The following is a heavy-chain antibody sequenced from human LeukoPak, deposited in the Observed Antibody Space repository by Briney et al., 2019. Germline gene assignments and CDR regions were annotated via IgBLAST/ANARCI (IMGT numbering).Heavy chain of an antibody. Sequence: ASVKVSCKASGGTFSSYAISWVRQAPGQGLEWMGGIIPIFGTANYAQKFQGRVTITADESTSTAYMELSSLRSEDTAVYYCARALRGGNSYGYLDYWGQGTLVTVSS. V-gene: IGHV1-69*13. CDR1: GGTFSSYA. D-gene: IGHD5-18*01. CDR2: IIPIFGTA. CDR3: ARALRGGNSYGYLDY. J-gene: IGHJ4*02.